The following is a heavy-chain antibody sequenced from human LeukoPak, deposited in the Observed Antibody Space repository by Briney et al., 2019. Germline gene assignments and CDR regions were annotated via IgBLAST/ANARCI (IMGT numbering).Heavy chain of an antibody. J-gene: IGHJ4*02. CDR2: IYYSGST. CDR1: GGSISSYY. Sequence: SETLSLSCTVSGGSISSYYWSWIRQPPGKGLEWIGYIYYSGSTNYNPSLKSRVTISVDTSKNQFSLKLSSVTAADTAVYYCAREGVYGIIDYWGQGTLVTVSS. CDR3: AREGVYGIIDY. D-gene: IGHD1-1*01. V-gene: IGHV4-59*01.